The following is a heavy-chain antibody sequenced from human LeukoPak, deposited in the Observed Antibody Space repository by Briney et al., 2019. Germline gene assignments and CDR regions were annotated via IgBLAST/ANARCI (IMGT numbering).Heavy chain of an antibody. CDR3: ARGTVGDYFDY. V-gene: IGHV3-7*02. CDR1: GFTFSNYW. Sequence: GGSLRLSCAASGFTFSNYWVTWVRQAPGKGLEWVANIKQDGTEKYYVDSVKGRFTISRDNAKNSLYLQMNSLRAEDTAVYYCARGTVGDYFDYWGQGTLVTVSS. CDR2: IKQDGTEK. D-gene: IGHD4-11*01. J-gene: IGHJ4*02.